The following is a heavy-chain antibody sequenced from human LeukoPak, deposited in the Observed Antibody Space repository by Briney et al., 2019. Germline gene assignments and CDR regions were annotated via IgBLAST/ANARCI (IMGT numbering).Heavy chain of an antibody. Sequence: GGSLRLSCAASGFTFSSYRMTGVRQAPGKALEWVSVICGAGRSTYYADSVKGRFTISRDNSKNTLYLQMNSLRAEGTAVYYCARGPSGYHNTGGQGTLVTVSS. V-gene: IGHV3-23*01. D-gene: IGHD5-12*01. CDR1: GFTFSSYR. CDR3: ARGPSGYHNT. CDR2: ICGAGRST. J-gene: IGHJ4*02.